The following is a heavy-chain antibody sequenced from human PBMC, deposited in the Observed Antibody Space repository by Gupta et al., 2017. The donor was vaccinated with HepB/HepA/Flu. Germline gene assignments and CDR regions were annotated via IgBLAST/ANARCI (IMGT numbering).Heavy chain of an antibody. J-gene: IGHJ3*02. CDR1: GYTFTSYD. CDR2: MNPNSGNT. D-gene: IGHD5-18*01. Sequence: QVQLVQSGAEVKKPGASVKVSCKASGYTFTSYDINWVRQATGQGLEWMGWMNPNSGNTGYAQKFQGRVTMTRNTSISTAYMELSSLRSEDTAVYYCAMARIQLWLRDDAFDIWGQGTMVTVSS. V-gene: IGHV1-8*01. CDR3: AMARIQLWLRDDAFDI.